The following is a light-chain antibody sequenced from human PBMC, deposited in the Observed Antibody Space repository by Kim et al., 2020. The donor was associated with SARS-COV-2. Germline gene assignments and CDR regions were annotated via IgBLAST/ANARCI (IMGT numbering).Light chain of an antibody. Sequence: GQYVTISCTGTSSDVGTYNHVSWYQQPPGTAPKLMIYEVSYRPSGVPDRFSGSKSGNTASLTISGLQAEDEADYYCISFTSSATYVFGTGTKVTVL. CDR3: ISFTSSATYV. CDR1: SSDVGTYNH. J-gene: IGLJ1*01. V-gene: IGLV2-18*02. CDR2: EVS.